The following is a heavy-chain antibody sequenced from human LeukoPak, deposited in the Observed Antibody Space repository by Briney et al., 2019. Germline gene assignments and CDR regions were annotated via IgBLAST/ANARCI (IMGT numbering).Heavy chain of an antibody. D-gene: IGHD3-10*01. CDR2: MNPNSGNT. J-gene: IGHJ4*02. Sequence: GAPVKVSCKASGYTFTSYDINWVRQATGQGLEWMGWMNPNSGNTGYAQKFQGRVTMTRNTSISTAYMELSSLRSEDTAVYYCARGEGLITMDYFDYWGQGTLVTVSS. CDR1: GYTFTSYD. CDR3: ARGEGLITMDYFDY. V-gene: IGHV1-8*01.